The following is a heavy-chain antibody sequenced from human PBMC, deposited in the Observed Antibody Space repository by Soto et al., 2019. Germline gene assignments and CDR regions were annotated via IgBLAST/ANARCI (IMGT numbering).Heavy chain of an antibody. CDR3: AKGGGGYCSTWGLKGDVY. D-gene: IGHD6-13*01. CDR1: GFTFFKQA. Sequence: EVHLLESGGGLVQPGGSLRLSCTASGFTFFKQAMSWVRQTPEGGLQWVSAISGGSETTAYADSVKGRFTISRDNSKNTMYLQMNSLTGEDTAVYYCAKGGGGYCSTWGLKGDVYWGQGTLVTASS. V-gene: IGHV3-23*01. J-gene: IGHJ4*02. CDR2: ISGGSETT.